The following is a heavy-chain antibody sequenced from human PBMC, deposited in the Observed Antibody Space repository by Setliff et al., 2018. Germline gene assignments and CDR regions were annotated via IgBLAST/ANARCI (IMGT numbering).Heavy chain of an antibody. V-gene: IGHV3-48*03. CDR2: INSGGSKV. J-gene: IGHJ4*02. D-gene: IGHD3-10*01. CDR3: ARGESSYYYGSGSLYFDY. CDR1: GFTFSNYE. Sequence: LSCAASGFTFSNYEMNWVRQTPGKGLEWVSYINSGGSKVYYADSVKGRFTISRDNSKNTLYLQMNSLRAGDTAVYYCARGESSYYYGSGSLYFDYWGQGTLVTVSS.